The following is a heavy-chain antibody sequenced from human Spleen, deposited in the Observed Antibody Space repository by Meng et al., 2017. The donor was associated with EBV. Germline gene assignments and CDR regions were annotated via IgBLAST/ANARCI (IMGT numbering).Heavy chain of an antibody. CDR2: IYFTGST. V-gene: IGHV4-59*02. Sequence: QVQLQESGPGLVKPSSTLSLTCSVFGVSVTGHYWTWIRQPPGRGLEWLGYIYFTGSTNYNPSLKSRVTISVDTSKNQFSLRLTSVTAADTAVYYCARTGTTGGTFDYWGQGSLVTVSS. CDR3: ARTGTTGGTFDY. D-gene: IGHD1-1*01. CDR1: GVSVTGHY. J-gene: IGHJ4*02.